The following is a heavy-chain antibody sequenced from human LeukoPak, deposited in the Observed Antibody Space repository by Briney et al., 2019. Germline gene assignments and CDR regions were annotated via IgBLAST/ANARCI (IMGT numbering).Heavy chain of an antibody. J-gene: IGHJ4*02. V-gene: IGHV4-59*01. CDR3: ARDLFASGGYFDS. CDR2: VSFIGRT. Sequence: SETLSLTCTVSGGSINDYYWSWIRQPPGKGLEWIGYVSFIGRTKYNASLKSRVTISVDTSKNQFYLKLTPVFAADTAMYDCARDLFASGGYFDSWGQGSLVIVSS. CDR1: GGSINDYY. D-gene: IGHD2-15*01.